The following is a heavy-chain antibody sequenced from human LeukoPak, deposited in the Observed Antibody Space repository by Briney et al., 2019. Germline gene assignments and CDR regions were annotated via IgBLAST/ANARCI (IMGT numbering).Heavy chain of an antibody. D-gene: IGHD4-17*01. V-gene: IGHV1-69*13. J-gene: IGHJ4*02. CDR1: GGTFSSYA. CDR3: ARDLDYGDSYFDY. Sequence: SVKVSCKASGGTFSSYAISWVRQAPGQGLQWMGGIIPIFGTANYAQKFQGRVTITADESTSTAYMELSSLRSEDTAVYYCARDLDYGDSYFDYWGQGTLVTVSS. CDR2: IIPIFGTA.